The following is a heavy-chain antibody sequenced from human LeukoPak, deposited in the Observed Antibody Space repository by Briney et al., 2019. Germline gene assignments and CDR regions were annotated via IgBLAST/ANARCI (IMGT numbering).Heavy chain of an antibody. CDR3: ARVGGHTVTTIDY. V-gene: IGHV4-30-4*08. D-gene: IGHD4-17*01. J-gene: IGHJ4*02. CDR1: GGSISSGGYY. CDR2: IYYSGST. Sequence: PSETLSLTCTVSGGSISSGGYYWSWIRQHPGKGLEWIGYIYYSGSTYYNPSLKSRVTISVDTSKNQFSLKLSSVTAADTAVYYCARVGGHTVTTIDYWGQGTLVTVSS.